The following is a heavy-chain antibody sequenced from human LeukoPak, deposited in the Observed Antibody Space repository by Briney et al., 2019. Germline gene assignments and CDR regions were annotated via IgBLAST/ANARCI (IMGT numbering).Heavy chain of an antibody. V-gene: IGHV3-53*01. CDR3: ARAYYDFWSADDAFAI. Sequence: GGSLTLSCAASGFTVSSSYMTWVRQAPGKGLEWVSVIFSSGSTYYADSVKGRFTISRDNSKNTLYLQMNNLRAEDTAVYYCARAYYDFWSADDAFAIWGQASIVTVSS. CDR2: IFSSGST. CDR1: GFTVSSSY. D-gene: IGHD3-3*01. J-gene: IGHJ3*02.